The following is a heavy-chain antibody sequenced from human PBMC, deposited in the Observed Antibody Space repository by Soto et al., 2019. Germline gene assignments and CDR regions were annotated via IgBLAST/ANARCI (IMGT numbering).Heavy chain of an antibody. CDR1: GGSISSYY. D-gene: IGHD3-3*01. J-gene: IGHJ6*03. V-gene: IGHV4-59*01. CDR2: IYYSGST. CDR3: ARGPFDFWSGYYPDLYYYYYMDV. Sequence: SETLSLTCTVSGGSISSYYWSWIRQPPGKGLEWIGYIYYSGSTNYNPSLKSRVTISVDTSKNRFSRKLGSFTAADTAVYYCARGPFDFWSGYYPDLYYYYYMDVWGKGTTVTVSS.